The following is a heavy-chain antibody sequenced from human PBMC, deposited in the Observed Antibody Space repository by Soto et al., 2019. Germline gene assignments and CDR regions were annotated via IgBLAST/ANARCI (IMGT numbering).Heavy chain of an antibody. D-gene: IGHD6-19*01. CDR1: GGTFSSYA. CDR3: ATSHSSGWPTDTFSFED. CDR2: IIPIFGTA. Sequence: ASVKVSCKASGGTFSSYAISWVRQAPGQGLEWMGGIIPIFGTANYAQKFQGRVTITADKSTSTAYMELSSLRSEDTAVYYCATSHSSGWPTDTFSFEDWGQGTLVTVS. V-gene: IGHV1-69*06. J-gene: IGHJ4*02.